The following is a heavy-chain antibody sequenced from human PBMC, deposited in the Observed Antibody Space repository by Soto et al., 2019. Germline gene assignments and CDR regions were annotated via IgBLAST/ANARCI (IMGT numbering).Heavy chain of an antibody. CDR1: GGSVSGGSYY. Sequence: SETLSLTCTVSGGSVSGGSYYWNWIRQPPGKGLEWIGYIYFSGRTNYNPSLKSRVTISVDTSKNQFSLKLSSVTAADTPVYYWASLTSGWGLEYFQHGGGGPRVT. CDR2: IYFSGRT. D-gene: IGHD6-19*01. CDR3: ASLTSGWGLEYFQH. J-gene: IGHJ1*01. V-gene: IGHV4-61*01.